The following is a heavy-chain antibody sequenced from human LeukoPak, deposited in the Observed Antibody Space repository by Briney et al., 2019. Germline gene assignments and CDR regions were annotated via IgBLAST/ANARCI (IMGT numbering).Heavy chain of an antibody. CDR3: ATYIYKTLDY. D-gene: IGHD3-10*01. Sequence: GGSLRLSCAASGFTYTNYEMNWVRQAPGKGLEWVSYISGSGRTIHYADSVKGRFTISRDNAKNSLFLQMNSLRAEDTAVYYCATYIYKTLDYWGQGTLVPVSS. CDR1: GFTYTNYE. V-gene: IGHV3-48*03. CDR2: ISGSGRTI. J-gene: IGHJ4*02.